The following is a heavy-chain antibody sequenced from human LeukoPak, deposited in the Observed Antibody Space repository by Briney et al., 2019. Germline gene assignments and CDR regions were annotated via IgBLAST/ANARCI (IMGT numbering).Heavy chain of an antibody. CDR3: VRWSGSYPLYYLDY. V-gene: IGHV3-30*02. J-gene: IGHJ4*02. Sequence: PGGSLRLSCATSGYTFSSHGLHWVRQAPGKGLECVASMRHDGSDTNYSESVKGRLTISKDNTKNTLLLYMNSLRPEDTAVYYCVRWSGSYPLYYLDYWGQGTLVTVSS. CDR1: GYTFSSHG. D-gene: IGHD1-26*01. CDR2: MRHDGSDT.